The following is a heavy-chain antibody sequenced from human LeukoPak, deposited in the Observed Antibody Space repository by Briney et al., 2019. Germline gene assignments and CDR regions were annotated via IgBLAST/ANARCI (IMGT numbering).Heavy chain of an antibody. D-gene: IGHD6-19*01. CDR2: ISGSGGST. Sequence: GGSLRLSCAASGFTFSSYAMSWVRQAPGKGLEWVSAISGSGGSTYYADSVEGRFTISRDNSKNTLYLQMNSLRAEDTAVYYCAKTYSRGVEGWFDPWGQRTLVTVSS. CDR1: GFTFSSYA. V-gene: IGHV3-23*01. J-gene: IGHJ5*02. CDR3: AKTYSRGVEGWFDP.